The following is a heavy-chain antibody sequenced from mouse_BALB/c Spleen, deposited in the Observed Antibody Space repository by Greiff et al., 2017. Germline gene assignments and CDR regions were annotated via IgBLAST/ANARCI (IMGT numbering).Heavy chain of an antibody. Sequence: EVMLVESGGGLVQPGGSRKLSCAASGFTFSSFGMHWVRQAPEKGLEWVAYISSGSSTIYYADTVKGRFTISRDNPKNTLFLQMTSLRSEDTAMYYCARWDGYYGAFAYWGQGTLVTVSA. CDR1: GFTFSSFG. J-gene: IGHJ3*01. CDR3: ARWDGYYGAFAY. CDR2: ISSGSSTI. D-gene: IGHD2-3*01. V-gene: IGHV5-17*02.